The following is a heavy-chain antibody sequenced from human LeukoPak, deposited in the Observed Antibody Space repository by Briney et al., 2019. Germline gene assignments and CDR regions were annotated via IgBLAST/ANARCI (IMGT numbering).Heavy chain of an antibody. Sequence: ASVTVSCKASGYTFSSYGINWVRQAPGQGLEWMGWISVINSGNTRYAQNFRGRLTMTTDTSTTTAYRELRSLRSDDTAVYYCSREFPFCGADCFSGVFDIWGQGTMVTVS. CDR3: SREFPFCGADCFSGVFDI. D-gene: IGHD2-21*02. V-gene: IGHV1-18*01. CDR1: GYTFSSYG. CDR2: ISVINSGNT. J-gene: IGHJ3*02.